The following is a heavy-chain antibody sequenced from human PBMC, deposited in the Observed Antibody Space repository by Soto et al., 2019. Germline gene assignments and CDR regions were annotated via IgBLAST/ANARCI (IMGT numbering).Heavy chain of an antibody. D-gene: IGHD3-3*01. J-gene: IGHJ4*02. Sequence: SETLSLTCTVSGGSISSSSYYWGWIRQPPGKGLEWIGSIYYSGSTYYNPSLKSRVTISVYTSKNQFSLKLSSVTAADTAVYYCARRDDFWSGQGETDYWGQGTLVTVS. CDR2: IYYSGST. CDR1: GGSISSSSYY. CDR3: ARRDDFWSGQGETDY. V-gene: IGHV4-39*01.